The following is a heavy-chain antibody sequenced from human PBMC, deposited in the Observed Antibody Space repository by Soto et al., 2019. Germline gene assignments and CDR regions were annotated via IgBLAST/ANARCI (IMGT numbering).Heavy chain of an antibody. D-gene: IGHD3-22*01. CDR3: ARVGYDSSEADY. CDR1: GNSFTTYY. Sequence: ASVKVSCKASGNSFTTYYMHWVRQAPGQGLEWMGIINPSGGRTTYAQKFQGRVTMTRDTSTSTFHVELSSLTSEDTAVYYCARVGYDSSEADYWGQGTLVTVSS. J-gene: IGHJ4*02. V-gene: IGHV1-46*01. CDR2: INPSGGRT.